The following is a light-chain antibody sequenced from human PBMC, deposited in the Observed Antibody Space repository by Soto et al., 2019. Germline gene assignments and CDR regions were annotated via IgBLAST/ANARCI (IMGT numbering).Light chain of an antibody. CDR3: QQSYSIPVT. J-gene: IGKJ5*01. CDR1: QSISNY. CDR2: SAS. V-gene: IGKV1-39*01. Sequence: DIQMTQSPSSLSASVGDRVTITCRASQSISNYLNWYQQKPGKAPNLLIYSASNLQSGVPSRYSGSGSGTDFTLTISNLQPEDFTTYYCQQSYSIPVTFGQGTRLEIK.